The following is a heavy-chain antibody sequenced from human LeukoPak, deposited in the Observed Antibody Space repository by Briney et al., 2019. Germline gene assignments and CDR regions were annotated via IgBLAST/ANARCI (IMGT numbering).Heavy chain of an antibody. CDR3: AILSLGGRRFDY. CDR1: GGSISSGSYY. V-gene: IGHV4-61*02. CDR2: IYTSGST. J-gene: IGHJ4*02. D-gene: IGHD1-26*01. Sequence: PSQTLSLTCTVSGGSISSGSYYWSWIRQPAGKGLEWIGRIYTSGSTNYNPSLKSRVTISVDTSKNQFSLKLSSVTAADTAVYYCAILSLGGRRFDYWGQGTLVTVSS.